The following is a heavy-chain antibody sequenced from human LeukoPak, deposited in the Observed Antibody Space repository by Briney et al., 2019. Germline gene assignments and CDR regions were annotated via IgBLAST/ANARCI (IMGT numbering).Heavy chain of an antibody. CDR2: IYYTGST. CDR1: GGSISSYY. D-gene: IGHD1-26*01. CDR3: VKSGGYGLIDY. Sequence: SETLSLTCTVSGGSISSYYWSWIRQPPGKGLEWIGNIYYTGSTYYNASLQSRVTISIDTSKNQFSLRLNSVTAADTAMYYCVKSGGYGLIDYWGQGTLVTVSS. J-gene: IGHJ4*02. V-gene: IGHV4-59*04.